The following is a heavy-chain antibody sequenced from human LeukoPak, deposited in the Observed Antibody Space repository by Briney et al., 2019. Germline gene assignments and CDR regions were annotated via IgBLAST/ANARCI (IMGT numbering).Heavy chain of an antibody. D-gene: IGHD5-12*01. J-gene: IGHJ4*02. CDR1: GYTFTSYY. V-gene: IGHV1-2*02. Sequence: ASVKVSCKASGYTFTSYYIHWVRQAPGQGLEWMGIIKPSGGATNYAQKFQGRVTMTRDTSISTAYMELSRLRSDDTAVYYCARDGGYLLYGYWGQGTLVTVSS. CDR3: ARDGGYLLYGY. CDR2: IKPSGGAT.